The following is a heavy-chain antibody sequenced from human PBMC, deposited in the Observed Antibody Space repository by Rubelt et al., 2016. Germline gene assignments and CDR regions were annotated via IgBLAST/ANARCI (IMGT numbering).Heavy chain of an antibody. CDR1: GYTFTSYG. V-gene: IGHV1-18*01. Sequence: QVQLVQSGAEVKKPGASVKVSCKASGYTFTSYGISWVRQAPGQGLEWMGWISAYNGNTNYAQKLHAQVTMTTDTSTSTAYTALRGLRSDDTAVYYCAGCYGSGSYGNWFDPWGQGTLVTVSS. J-gene: IGHJ5*02. D-gene: IGHD3-10*01. CDR2: ISAYNGNT. CDR3: AGCYGSGSYGNWFDP.